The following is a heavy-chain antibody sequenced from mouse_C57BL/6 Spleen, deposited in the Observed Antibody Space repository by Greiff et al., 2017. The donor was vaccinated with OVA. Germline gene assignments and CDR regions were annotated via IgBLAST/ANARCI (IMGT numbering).Heavy chain of an antibody. Sequence: EVQLQQSGPELVTPGASVTMSCKASGYTFTDYNIHWVQQSHGKSLEWIGYINPTNGGTSYHQQFKGKATMTVTKSSSTAYMELRSLTSEDSAVYYCARWGEAYWGQGTLVTVSA. CDR2: INPTNGGT. CDR3: ARWGEAY. V-gene: IGHV1-22*01. J-gene: IGHJ3*01. CDR1: GYTFTDYN.